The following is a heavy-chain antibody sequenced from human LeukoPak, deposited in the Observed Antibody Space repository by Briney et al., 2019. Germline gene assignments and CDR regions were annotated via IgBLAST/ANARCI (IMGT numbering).Heavy chain of an antibody. V-gene: IGHV4-34*01. J-gene: IGHJ3*02. CDR1: GGSFSGYY. Sequence: SETLSLTCAVYGGSFSGYYWGWIRQPPGKGLEWIGEINHSGSTNYNPSLKSRVTISLDTPNNQLSLKLTSVTAADTAVYYCARVTYYFDSSGYLLPDAFDIWGQGTMVTVSS. CDR2: INHSGST. CDR3: ARVTYYFDSSGYLLPDAFDI. D-gene: IGHD3-22*01.